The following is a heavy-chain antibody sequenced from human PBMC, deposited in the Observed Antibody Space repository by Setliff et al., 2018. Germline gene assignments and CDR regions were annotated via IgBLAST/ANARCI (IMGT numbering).Heavy chain of an antibody. J-gene: IGHJ4*02. CDR2: ISPYTGNT. D-gene: IGHD2-8*02. CDR1: GYTFTNFG. V-gene: IGHV1-18*01. Sequence: ASVKVSCKTSGYTFTNFGISWVRQAPGQGLEWLGSISPYTGNTNYPERLQVRITMTTDTLTSTVYMELRSLRPDDTALYYCVRSSAPQIVLAADFDRWGQGTLVTVSS. CDR3: VRSSAPQIVLAADFDR.